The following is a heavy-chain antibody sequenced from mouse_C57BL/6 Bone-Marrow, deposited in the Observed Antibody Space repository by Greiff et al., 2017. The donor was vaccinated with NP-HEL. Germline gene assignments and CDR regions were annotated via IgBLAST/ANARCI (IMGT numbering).Heavy chain of an antibody. CDR1: GFTFSSYA. D-gene: IGHD2-1*01. V-gene: IGHV5-4*01. CDR3: ASYGNYVSFAY. Sequence: EVQRVESGGGLVKPGGSLKLSCAASGFTFSSYAMSWVRQTPEKRLEWVATISDGGSYTYYPDNVKGRFTISRDNAKNNLYLQMSHLKSEDTAMYYCASYGNYVSFAYWGQGTLVTVSA. CDR2: ISDGGSYT. J-gene: IGHJ3*01.